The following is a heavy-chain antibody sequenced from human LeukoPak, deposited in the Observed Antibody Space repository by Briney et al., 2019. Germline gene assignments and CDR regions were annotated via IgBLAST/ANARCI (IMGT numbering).Heavy chain of an antibody. J-gene: IGHJ4*02. Sequence: SGPTLVNPTQTLTLTCTFSGFSFSTSGVGVGWIRQPPGKALEWLAVIYWDEEKRYRPSLKSRLTITKDTSKNQVVLTMTNMDPVDTATYYCARSPYYDILTGSRGTFDYWGRGILVTVSS. D-gene: IGHD3-9*01. V-gene: IGHV2-5*02. CDR3: ARSPYYDILTGSRGTFDY. CDR2: IYWDEEK. CDR1: GFSFSTSGVG.